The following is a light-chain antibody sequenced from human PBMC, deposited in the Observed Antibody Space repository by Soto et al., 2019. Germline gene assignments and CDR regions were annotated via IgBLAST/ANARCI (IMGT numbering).Light chain of an antibody. Sequence: QSALTQPASVSGSPGQSITISCTGTSSDVGGYNYVSWYQQHPGKAPKLMIYEVSNRPSGVSNRFSGSKSGNTASLTISGLQAEDEADYYGSSYTSSITLEVFGTGTQLTVL. CDR3: SSYTSSITLEV. CDR2: EVS. CDR1: SSDVGGYNY. V-gene: IGLV2-14*01. J-gene: IGLJ1*01.